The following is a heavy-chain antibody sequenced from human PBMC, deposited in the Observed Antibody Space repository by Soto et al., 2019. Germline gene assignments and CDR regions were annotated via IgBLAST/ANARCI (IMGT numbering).Heavy chain of an antibody. J-gene: IGHJ3*01. V-gene: IGHV3-53*01. CDR1: GFTVSSNY. Sequence: PGGSLRLSCAASGFTVSSNYMSWGRQAPGKGLEWVSVIYSGSSTYYADFMKGPSTIATDNSKNRLYLELNSLRDEDTTLYCCVPDISPTGHCVHLFDLYGQPILVTFS. D-gene: IGHD3-10*02. CDR3: VPDISPTGHCVHLFDL. CDR2: IYSGSST.